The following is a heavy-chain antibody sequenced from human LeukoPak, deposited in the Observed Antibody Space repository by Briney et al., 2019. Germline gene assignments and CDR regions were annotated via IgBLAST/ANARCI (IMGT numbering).Heavy chain of an antibody. J-gene: IGHJ4*02. CDR2: IKSKTDGETT. CDR1: GFTVSNAW. D-gene: IGHD3-22*01. CDR3: TTVYSDSSGYYFNYCDY. Sequence: GGSLRLSCAASGFTVSNAWMSWVRQAPGKGLEWVGRIKSKTDGETTDYAAPVKGRFTISRDDSKNTLYLQMNSLKTEDTAVYYCTTVYSDSSGYYFNYCDYWGQGTLVTVST. V-gene: IGHV3-15*01.